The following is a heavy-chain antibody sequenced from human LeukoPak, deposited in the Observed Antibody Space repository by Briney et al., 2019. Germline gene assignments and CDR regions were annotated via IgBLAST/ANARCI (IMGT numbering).Heavy chain of an antibody. Sequence: GASVKVSCKASGYTFTSYAMHWVRQAPGQGLEWMGVITAYNDNTNYAQKLQGRVTLTTDTYTNTAYMELKSLRSDDTAVYYCAGWSSGTYAGGDAFDIWGQGTMVTVSS. CDR2: ITAYNDNT. CDR1: GYTFTSYA. V-gene: IGHV1-18*01. CDR3: AGWSSGTYAGGDAFDI. D-gene: IGHD1-26*01. J-gene: IGHJ3*02.